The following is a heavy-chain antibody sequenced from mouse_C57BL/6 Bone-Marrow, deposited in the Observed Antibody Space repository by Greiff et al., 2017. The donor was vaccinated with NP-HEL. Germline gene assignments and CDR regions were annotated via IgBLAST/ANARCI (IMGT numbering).Heavy chain of an antibody. CDR3: ARWGTTVPWFAY. CDR1: GYTFTDYN. Sequence: VQLKQSGPELVKPGASVKMSCKASGYTFTDYNMHWVKQSHGKSLEWIGYINPNNGGTSYNQKFKGKATLTVNKSSSTAYMELRSLTSEDSAVYYCARWGTTVPWFAYWGQGTLVTVSA. D-gene: IGHD1-1*01. CDR2: INPNNGGT. J-gene: IGHJ3*01. V-gene: IGHV1-22*01.